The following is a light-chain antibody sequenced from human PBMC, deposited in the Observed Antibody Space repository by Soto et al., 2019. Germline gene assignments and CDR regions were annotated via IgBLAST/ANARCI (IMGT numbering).Light chain of an antibody. V-gene: IGKV4-1*01. CDR2: WAS. J-gene: IGKJ1*01. CDR1: QSVLYSSNNRDC. CDR3: QQYYSAPWT. Sequence: DIVMTQSPDSLAVSLGERATINCRSSQSVLYSSNNRDCLAWYQQKRGQPPKLLIYWASTRESGVPDRFSGSGSGTDFTLTISSLQAEDVAVYYCQQYYSAPWTFGQGTKVDIK.